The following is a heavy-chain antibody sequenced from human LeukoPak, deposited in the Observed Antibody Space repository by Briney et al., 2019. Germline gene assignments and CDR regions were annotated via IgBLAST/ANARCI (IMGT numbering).Heavy chain of an antibody. J-gene: IGHJ4*02. CDR3: ATDRGWRTSGYYLYYFEY. CDR2: INPDGRDT. D-gene: IGHD3-3*01. CDR1: GFTFNRCW. V-gene: IGHV3-7*01. Sequence: GGSLRLSCVVSGFTFNRCWMNWVRQAPGKGLEWVAHINPDGRDTYYVDSVKGRFTISRDNAQNSMYLQMNSLRAEDTAVYYCATDRGWRTSGYYLYYFEYWGQGTLVTFSS.